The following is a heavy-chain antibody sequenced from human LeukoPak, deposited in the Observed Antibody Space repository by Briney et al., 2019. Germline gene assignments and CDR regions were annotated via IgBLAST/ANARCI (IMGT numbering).Heavy chain of an antibody. Sequence: PGGSLRLSCAASGFTFDDYGMSWVRQAPGKGLEWVSGINWNGGSTGYADSVKGRFTISRDNAKNSLYLQMNSLRAEDTALYYCARVAATGVLDAFDIWGQGTMVTVSS. CDR2: INWNGGST. D-gene: IGHD6-25*01. V-gene: IGHV3-20*04. CDR3: ARVAATGVLDAFDI. J-gene: IGHJ3*02. CDR1: GFTFDDYG.